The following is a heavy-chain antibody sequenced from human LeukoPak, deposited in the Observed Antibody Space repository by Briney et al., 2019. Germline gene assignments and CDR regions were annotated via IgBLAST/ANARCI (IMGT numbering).Heavy chain of an antibody. J-gene: IGHJ4*02. CDR1: GFTFSSYS. D-gene: IGHD1-1*01. CDR3: ARDSNWNGDY. V-gene: IGHV3-48*01. Sequence: HTGGSLGLSCAASGFTFSSYSMNWVRQAPGKGLEWVSYISSSSSTIYYADSVKGRFTISRDNAKNSLYLQMNSLRAEDTAVYYCARDSNWNGDYWGQGTLVTVSS. CDR2: ISSSSSTI.